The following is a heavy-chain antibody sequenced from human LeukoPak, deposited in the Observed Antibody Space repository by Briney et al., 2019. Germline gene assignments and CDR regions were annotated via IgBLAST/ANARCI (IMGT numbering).Heavy chain of an antibody. CDR1: GFTFSSYG. CDR3: ARDWAVGVLYYFDY. CDR2: IWYDGSNK. V-gene: IGHV3-33*01. Sequence: GGSLRLSCAASGFTFSSYGMHWVRQAPGKGLEWVAFIWYDGSNKYYADSVKGRFTISRDNSKNTLYLQMNSLRAEDTAVYYCARDWAVGVLYYFDYWGQGTLVTVSS. J-gene: IGHJ4*02. D-gene: IGHD1-26*01.